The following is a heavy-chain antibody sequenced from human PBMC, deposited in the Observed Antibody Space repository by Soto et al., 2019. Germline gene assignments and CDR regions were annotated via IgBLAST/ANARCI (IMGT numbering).Heavy chain of an antibody. D-gene: IGHD6-19*01. J-gene: IGHJ4*02. CDR1: GYTFTSYG. CDR3: SRLVDSVWYRGTFDY. Sequence: QVQLVQSGAEVKKPGASVKVSCKASGYTFTSYGISWVRQAPGQGLEWMGWISAYNGNTNYAQKLQGRVTMTTDTAKSTAYMELRSLRSDDTAVYYWSRLVDSVWYRGTFDYWGQGTLVTVSS. V-gene: IGHV1-18*01. CDR2: ISAYNGNT.